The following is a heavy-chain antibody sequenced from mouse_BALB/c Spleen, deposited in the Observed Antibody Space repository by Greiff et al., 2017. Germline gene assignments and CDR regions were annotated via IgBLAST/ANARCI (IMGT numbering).Heavy chain of an antibody. CDR1: GFTFTAYY. CDR3: ARESGNYIFDY. V-gene: IGHV7-3*02. Sequence: EVMLVESGGGLVQPGGSLRLSCATSGFTFTAYYMSWVRQPPGKALEWLGFIRHKANGYTTEYSASVKGRFTISRDNSQSILYLQMNTLRAEDSATDYCARESGNYIFDYWGQGTTLTVSS. CDR2: IRHKANGYTT. D-gene: IGHD2-1*01. J-gene: IGHJ2*01.